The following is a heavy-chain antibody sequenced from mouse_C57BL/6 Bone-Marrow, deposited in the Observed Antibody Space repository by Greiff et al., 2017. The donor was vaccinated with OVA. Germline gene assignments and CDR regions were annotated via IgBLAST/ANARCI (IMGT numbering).Heavy chain of an antibody. CDR2: ICRGGST. J-gene: IGHJ3*01. CDR3: VGDYYGWFAY. D-gene: IGHD1-1*01. V-gene: IGHV2-2*01. Sequence: QVQLQQSGPGLVQPSQSLSITCTVSGFSFTSYGVHWVRQSPGKGLEWLGVICRGGSTDYNAAFISRLSIIKDNSKTQVFFKMNSLQADYTAIYYCVGDYYGWFAYWGQGTLVTVSA. CDR1: GFSFTSYG.